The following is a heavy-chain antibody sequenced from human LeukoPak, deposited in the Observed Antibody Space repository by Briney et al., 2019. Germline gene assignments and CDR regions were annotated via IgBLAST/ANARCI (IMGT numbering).Heavy chain of an antibody. V-gene: IGHV1-69*05. CDR2: IIPIFGTA. CDR3: ARENWYYDH. CDR1: GGTFSSYA. J-gene: IGHJ5*02. Sequence: SVKVSCKASGGTFSSYAISWVRQAPGQGLEWMGGIIPIFGTANYAQKFQGRVTITTDESTSTDYMELSRLTSDDTAVYYCARENWYYDHWGQGTLVTVSS. D-gene: IGHD2-8*01.